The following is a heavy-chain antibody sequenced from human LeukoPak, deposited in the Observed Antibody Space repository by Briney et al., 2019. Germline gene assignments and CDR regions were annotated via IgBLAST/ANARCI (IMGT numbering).Heavy chain of an antibody. CDR3: ARRAGAYSHPYDY. CDR1: GYTFTGYY. D-gene: IGHD4/OR15-4a*01. V-gene: IGHV1-8*02. CDR2: MNPNSGNT. J-gene: IGHJ4*02. Sequence: ASVKVSCKASGYTFTGYYMHWVRQAPGQGLEWMGWMNPNSGNTGYSQKLQGRIIMTRNSSISTAYMELSSLRSEDAAVYYCARRAGAYSHPYDYWGQGTLVTVSS.